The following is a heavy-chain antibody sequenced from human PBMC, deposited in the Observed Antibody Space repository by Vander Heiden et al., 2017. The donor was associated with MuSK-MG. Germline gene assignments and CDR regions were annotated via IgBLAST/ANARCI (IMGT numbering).Heavy chain of an antibody. Sequence: VQPVPSGAELTKPGESLNISCTGSGYSFASYWIGGVRQMPGKGREWVGIIYPGDTETRDSTSFQGQVTISADKSISTAYLQWSSLKAADTAMYYCARRAADGDYLLPFDYWGQGTLVTVSS. J-gene: IGHJ4*02. CDR3: ARRAADGDYLLPFDY. CDR1: GYSFASYW. V-gene: IGHV5-51*01. CDR2: IYPGDTET. D-gene: IGHD4-17*01.